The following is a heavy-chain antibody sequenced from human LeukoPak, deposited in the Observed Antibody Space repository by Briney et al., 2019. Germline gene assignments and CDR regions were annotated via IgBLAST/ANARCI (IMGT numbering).Heavy chain of an antibody. CDR3: SGGSQFVDS. V-gene: IGHV3-7*04. Sequence: PGGSLRLSCEASGFTFRNYWMSWVRQAPGKGLEWVANIKQDGSEKYYVDSVKGRFTISRDNAKNSLYLQMNNLRAEDTAVYYCSGGSQFVDSWGQGTLVTVSS. CDR2: IKQDGSEK. D-gene: IGHD3-10*01. CDR1: GFTFRNYW. J-gene: IGHJ4*02.